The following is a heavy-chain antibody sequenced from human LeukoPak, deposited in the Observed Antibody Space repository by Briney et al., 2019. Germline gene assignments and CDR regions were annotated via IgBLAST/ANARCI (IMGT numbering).Heavy chain of an antibody. CDR2: ISGSGGST. D-gene: IGHD2-15*01. CDR1: GFTFSSYA. CDR3: ARGEYCSGGTCGYYYFMDV. Sequence: GGSLRLSCAASGFTFSSYAMSWVRQAPGKGLEWVSAISGSGGSTYYADSVKGRFTISRDNSKNTLYLQMNSLRAEDTAVYYCARGEYCSGGTCGYYYFMDVWGKGTTVTVSS. J-gene: IGHJ6*03. V-gene: IGHV3-23*01.